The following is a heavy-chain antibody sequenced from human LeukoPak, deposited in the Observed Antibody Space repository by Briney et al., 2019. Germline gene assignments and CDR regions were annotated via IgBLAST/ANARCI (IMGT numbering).Heavy chain of an antibody. D-gene: IGHD2-2*02. V-gene: IGHV3-53*01. CDR1: GFTVSSNY. CDR3: ARDVLYPRNDAFDI. J-gene: IGHJ3*02. Sequence: PGGSLRLSCAASGFTVSSNYMSWVRQAPGKGLEWVSVIYSGGSTYYADSVKGRFTISRDNSKNTLYLQMNSLRAEDTAVYYCARDVLYPRNDAFDIWGQGTMVTVSS. CDR2: IYSGGST.